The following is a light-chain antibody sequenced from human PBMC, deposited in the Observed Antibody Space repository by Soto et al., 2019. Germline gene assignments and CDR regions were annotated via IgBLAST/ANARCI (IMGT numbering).Light chain of an antibody. V-gene: IGLV2-14*01. J-gene: IGLJ2*01. CDR2: EVS. CDR1: SSDVGGYKY. Sequence: QSVLTQPASVSGSPGQSITISCTGTSSDVGGYKYVSWYQHHPGKAPKLMIYEVSHRPSGVSNRFSGSKSGNTASLTISGLQADDEGDYFCSSYTSSSPVVFGGGTKLTVL. CDR3: SSYTSSSPVV.